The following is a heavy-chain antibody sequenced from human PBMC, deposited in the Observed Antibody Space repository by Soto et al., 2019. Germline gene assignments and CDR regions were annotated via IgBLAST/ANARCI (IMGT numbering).Heavy chain of an antibody. CDR1: GFIFSNYA. CDR2: ITYNSAVT. Sequence: EVQLLESGGGLVQPGGSLRLSCAASGFIFSNYAMNWVRQAPGKGPEWVSSITYNSAVTYYADSVKGRFTISRDNSKNTLYLQMNGLRAEDTARYYWARAQLKDGDYVCASGGQGTLVTVSS. D-gene: IGHD4-17*01. CDR3: ARAQLKDGDYVCAS. V-gene: IGHV3-23*01. J-gene: IGHJ4*02.